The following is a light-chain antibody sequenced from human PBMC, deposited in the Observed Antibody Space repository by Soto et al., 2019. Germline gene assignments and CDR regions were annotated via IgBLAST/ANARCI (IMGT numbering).Light chain of an antibody. CDR1: SGSIASNY. Sequence: NFMLTQPHSVSESPGKTVTISCTRSSGSIASNYVQWYQQRPGSAPTTVIYEDKQRPSGVPDRFSGSIDSSSNSASLTISGLKTEDEADYYCQSYDSSNQRVFGGGTQLTVL. J-gene: IGLJ3*02. CDR2: EDK. CDR3: QSYDSSNQRV. V-gene: IGLV6-57*03.